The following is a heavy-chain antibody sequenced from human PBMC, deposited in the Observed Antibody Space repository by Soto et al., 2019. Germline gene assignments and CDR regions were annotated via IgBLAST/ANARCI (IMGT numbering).Heavy chain of an antibody. CDR1: GFTFSSYA. D-gene: IGHD6-19*01. Sequence: GESLKISCAASGFTFSSYAMHWVRQAPGKGLEWVAVISYDGSNKYYADSVKGRFTISRDNSKNTLYLQMNSLRAEDTAVYYCARDMAGDGEDHAFDIWGQGTMVTVSS. CDR2: ISYDGSNK. J-gene: IGHJ3*02. CDR3: ARDMAGDGEDHAFDI. V-gene: IGHV3-30-3*01.